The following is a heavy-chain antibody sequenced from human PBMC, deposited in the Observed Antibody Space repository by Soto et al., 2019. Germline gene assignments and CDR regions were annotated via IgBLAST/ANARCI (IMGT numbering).Heavy chain of an antibody. CDR3: ARTHMVRGVIYFDY. V-gene: IGHV4-59*01. CDR1: GGSINNYY. D-gene: IGHD3-10*01. Sequence: SETLSLTCSVSGGSINNYYWNWIRRPPGKGLEWIGKIHYVGSTNYNPSLKSRVTISVDMSNNQFSLKLTSVTAADTAVYYCARTHMVRGVIYFDYWGQGILVTVSS. CDR2: IHYVGST. J-gene: IGHJ4*02.